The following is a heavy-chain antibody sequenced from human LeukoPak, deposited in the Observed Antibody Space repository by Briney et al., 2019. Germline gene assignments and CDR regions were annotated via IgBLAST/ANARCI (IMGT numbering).Heavy chain of an antibody. CDR1: GFTFSSHW. V-gene: IGHV3-7*01. J-gene: IGHJ4*02. D-gene: IGHD2-8*01. CDR3: ARDWGYCINGICLLDY. CDR2: IKQDGSEK. Sequence: GGSLRLSCAASGFTFSSHWMSWVRQAPGKGLEWVANIKQDGSEKYYVGSVKGRFTISRDNAKNSLYLQMNSLRAEDTAVYYCARDWGYCINGICLLDYWGQGTLVTVSS.